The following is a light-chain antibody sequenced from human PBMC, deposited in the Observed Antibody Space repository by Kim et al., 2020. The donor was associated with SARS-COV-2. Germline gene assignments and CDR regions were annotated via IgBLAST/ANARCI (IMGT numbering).Light chain of an antibody. CDR2: GAS. V-gene: IGKV3-15*01. CDR3: QQYDNWPPYT. J-gene: IGKJ2*01. CDR1: QSVSSN. Sequence: DIVMTQSPAALSVSPGERATLSCWASQSVSSNLAWYQQKPGQAPRLLIYGASTRATGIPARFSGSGSGTKFTLTISSLQSEDFAVYYCQQYDNWPPYTFGQGTKLEI.